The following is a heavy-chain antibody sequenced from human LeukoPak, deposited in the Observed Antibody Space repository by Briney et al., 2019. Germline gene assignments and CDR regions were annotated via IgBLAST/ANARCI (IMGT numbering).Heavy chain of an antibody. CDR3: ARRGLHAGAYRGYHFDY. CDR1: GFTFSAFS. CDR2: ISYNGGSI. Sequence: GGSLRLSCATAGFTFSAFSMYWVRQAPGKGLEYVAGISYNGGSIEYANSVKGRFTISRDESKNTLSLQMGRLRADDMAVYYCARRGLHAGAYRGYHFDYWGQGTLVTVSP. D-gene: IGHD5-12*01. J-gene: IGHJ4*02. V-gene: IGHV3-64*01.